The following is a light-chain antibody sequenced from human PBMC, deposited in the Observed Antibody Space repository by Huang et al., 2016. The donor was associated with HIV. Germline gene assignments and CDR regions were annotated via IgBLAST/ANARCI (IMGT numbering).Light chain of an antibody. Sequence: AIQMTQSPSSLSASVGDRVTISCRESQGIRNDLGWYQQKPGKAPKLLIYASSTFQSWVPARFSGSGSGTDFTLTISSLQPEDFATYYCLQDYTYPLTFGPGTKVDIK. J-gene: IGKJ3*01. CDR2: ASS. CDR1: QGIRND. V-gene: IGKV1-6*01. CDR3: LQDYTYPLT.